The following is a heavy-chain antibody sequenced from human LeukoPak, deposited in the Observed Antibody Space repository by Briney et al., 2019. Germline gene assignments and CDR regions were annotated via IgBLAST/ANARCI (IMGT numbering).Heavy chain of an antibody. CDR3: AKDHVNAGHLDY. V-gene: IGHV3-23*01. CDR1: GFTFSKYA. D-gene: IGHD6-13*01. Sequence: GGSLRLSCEASGFTFSKYAMAWVRQAPGKGLEGVSLITGTSGRTYYAASVKGRFTISRDNSKNTLYLEMSGLRAEDTAVYYCAKDHVNAGHLDYWGQGTLVTVSS. J-gene: IGHJ4*02. CDR2: ITGTSGRT.